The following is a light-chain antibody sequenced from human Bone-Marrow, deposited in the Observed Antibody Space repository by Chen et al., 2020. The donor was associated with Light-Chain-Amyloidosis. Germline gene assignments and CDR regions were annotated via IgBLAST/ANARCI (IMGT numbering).Light chain of an antibody. CDR1: VLPTKY. CDR3: QSADSSGTYEVV. J-gene: IGLJ2*01. CDR2: RDT. V-gene: IGLV3-25*02. Sequence: SYELTQPPSVSVSPGQTARLTCSGDVLPTKYAYWYQQKLGQAPVLVIHRDTERPSGISERFSGSSSGTTATLTISGDQAEEEADYHCQSADSSGTYEVVFGGGTKLPV.